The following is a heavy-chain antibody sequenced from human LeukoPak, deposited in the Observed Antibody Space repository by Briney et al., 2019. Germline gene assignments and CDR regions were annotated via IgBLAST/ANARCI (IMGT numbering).Heavy chain of an antibody. CDR1: GGSFSGYY. CDR2: INHSGST. D-gene: IGHD2-15*01. CDR3: ARLGYFDI. J-gene: IGHJ3*02. V-gene: IGHV4-34*01. Sequence: KASETLSLTCAVYGGSFSGYYWSWIRQPPGKGLEWIGGINHSGSTNYNPSLKSRVTISVDTSKNQFSLKLSSVTAADTAVYYCARLGYFDIWGQGTMVTVSS.